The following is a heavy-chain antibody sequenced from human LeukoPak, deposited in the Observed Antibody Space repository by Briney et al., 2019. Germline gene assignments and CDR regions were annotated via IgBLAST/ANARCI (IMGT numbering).Heavy chain of an antibody. CDR3: GKDRLPGLLWFGELDP. CDR2: ISGSGGST. D-gene: IGHD3-10*01. J-gene: IGHJ5*02. V-gene: IGHV3-23*01. CDR1: GFTFSIYA. Sequence: GGSLRLSCADSGFTFSIYAMSWVRQAPGKGLECVSSISGSGGSTYYADSVKGRFTISRGNSKNTLYLQMNSLRAEDTAVYYCGKDRLPGLLWFGELDPWGQGTLVTVSS.